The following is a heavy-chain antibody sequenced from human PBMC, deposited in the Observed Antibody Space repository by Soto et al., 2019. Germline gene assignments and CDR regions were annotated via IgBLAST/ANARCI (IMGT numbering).Heavy chain of an antibody. J-gene: IGHJ4*02. CDR1: GFTYSSYS. Sequence: EVQLVESGGGLVKPGGSLRLSCAASGFTYSSYSMNWVRQAPGKGLEWVSSISSSSSYIYYADSVKGRFTISRDNAKNSLYLQMNSLRAEDTAVSYCARDFIVATLSYDYWGQGTLVTVSS. CDR2: ISSSSSYI. D-gene: IGHD5-12*01. V-gene: IGHV3-21*01. CDR3: ARDFIVATLSYDY.